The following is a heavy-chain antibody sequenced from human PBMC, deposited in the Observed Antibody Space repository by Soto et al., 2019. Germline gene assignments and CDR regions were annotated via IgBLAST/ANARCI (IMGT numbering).Heavy chain of an antibody. CDR2: IYSGGTT. CDR1: GFTVSSNY. J-gene: IGHJ5*02. CDR3: ARTGVSSDDRGWCDP. Sequence: EVQLVESGGGLVQPGGSLRLSCAASGFTVSSNYMSWVRQAPGKGLEWVSVIYSGGTTYYADSVKGRFTISRDNSQNTPYLQRNSLRVEETAVYYFARTGVSSDDRGWCDPWGQGTLVTVSS. D-gene: IGHD3-22*01. V-gene: IGHV3-66*01.